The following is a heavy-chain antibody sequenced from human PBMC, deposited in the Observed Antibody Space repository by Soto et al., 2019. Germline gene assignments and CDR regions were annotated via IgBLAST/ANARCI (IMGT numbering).Heavy chain of an antibody. D-gene: IGHD6-13*01. CDR3: AREFSSSWYQYYLDS. CDR2: IRDKTYGGTT. V-gene: IGHV3-49*04. J-gene: IGHJ4*02. Sequence: HPGGSLRLSCAASGFTFSDYEMNWVRQAPGKGLEWVGVIRDKTYGGTTAYAASVKGRFTISRDDFSGIAYLQMNSLKTEDTAVYYCAREFSSSWYQYYLDSWGRGALVTVSS. CDR1: GFTFSDYE.